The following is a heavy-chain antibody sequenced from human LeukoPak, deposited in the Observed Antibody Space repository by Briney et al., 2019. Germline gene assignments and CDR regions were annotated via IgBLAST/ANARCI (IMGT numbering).Heavy chain of an antibody. CDR2: IYTSGST. CDR3: ARGYSYGYMAYFDH. Sequence: SETLSLTCSVSGGSITSYYWSWIRQPAGKGLEWIGRIYTSGSTNYNPSLKSRVTMSVDTSKNQFSLKLSSVAAADTAVYYCARGYSYGYMAYFDHWGQGTLVTVSS. J-gene: IGHJ4*02. D-gene: IGHD5-18*01. V-gene: IGHV4-4*07. CDR1: GGSITSYY.